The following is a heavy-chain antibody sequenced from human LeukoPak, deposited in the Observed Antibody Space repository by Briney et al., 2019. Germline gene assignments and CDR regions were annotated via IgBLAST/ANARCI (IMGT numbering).Heavy chain of an antibody. CDR1: GFTYSSYA. CDR3: AKDRDSGGYLEGYFDY. J-gene: IGHJ4*02. V-gene: IGHV3-23*01. Sequence: PGGPLRLSCAASGFTYSSYAMIWLRQARGEGLEWVSTNTGSGGSTYYADSVKGRFTISKDNSKNALYLQMNSLRAEDTAVYYCAKDRDSGGYLEGYFDYWGQGALVTVSS. CDR2: NTGSGGST. D-gene: IGHD3-22*01.